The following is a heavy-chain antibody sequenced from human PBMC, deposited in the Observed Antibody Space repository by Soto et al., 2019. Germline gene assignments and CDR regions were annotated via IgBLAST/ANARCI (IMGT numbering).Heavy chain of an antibody. Sequence: SETLSLTCTVSGGSISSSSYYWGWIRQPPGKGLEWIGSIYYSGSTYYNPSLKSRVTISVDTSKNQFSLKLSSVTAADTAVYYCARYDTAMGTGYWGQGTLVTVSS. CDR3: ARYDTAMGTGY. V-gene: IGHV4-39*01. CDR1: GGSISSSSYY. J-gene: IGHJ4*02. CDR2: IYYSGST. D-gene: IGHD5-18*01.